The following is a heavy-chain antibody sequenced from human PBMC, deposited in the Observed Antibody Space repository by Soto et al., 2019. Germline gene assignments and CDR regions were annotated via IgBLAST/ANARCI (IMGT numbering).Heavy chain of an antibody. CDR1: GGSVSSGSYY. V-gene: IGHV4-61*01. CDR2: MDNSGST. J-gene: IGHJ4*02. CDR3: ARVSSGWYYFDY. Sequence: QVKLQESGPGLVKPSETLSLTCTVSGGSVSSGSYYWSWIRQPPGKGLEWIGYMDNSGSTNYNPSLKSRVIISVDTSKNQFSLKLSSVTAADTAVYYCARVSSGWYYFDYWGQGTLVTVSS. D-gene: IGHD6-19*01.